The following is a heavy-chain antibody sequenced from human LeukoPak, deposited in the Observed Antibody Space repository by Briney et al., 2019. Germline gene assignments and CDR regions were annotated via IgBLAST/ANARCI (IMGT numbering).Heavy chain of an antibody. CDR2: IHYSGST. CDR3: ARGAAATRDF. D-gene: IGHD6-13*01. V-gene: IGHV4-59*08. CDR1: GDSISSYY. J-gene: IGHJ4*02. Sequence: SETLSLTCTVSGDSISSYYWSWIRQSPGKGLEWIGYIHYSGSTDYNPSLKSRVTISVDTSKNQFSLKLTSVTAADTAVYYCARGAAATRDFWGQGTPVTVSS.